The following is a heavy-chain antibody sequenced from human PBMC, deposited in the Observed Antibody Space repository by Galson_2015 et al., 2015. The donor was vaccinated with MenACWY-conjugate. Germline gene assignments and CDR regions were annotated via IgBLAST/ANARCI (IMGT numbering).Heavy chain of an antibody. CDR3: VRVGTWIHQYFYYMDV. CDR1: GFTFTGYE. J-gene: IGHJ6*03. CDR2: ISKSGSPI. Sequence: SLRLSCAASGFTFTGYEFNWVRQAPGKGLEWLSYISKSGSPIYYADSVKGRFTISRDNIQKVPFLEMNSLRAGDTGVYYCVRVGTWIHQYFYYMDVWGKGTTVTVSS. V-gene: IGHV3-48*03. D-gene: IGHD5-18*01.